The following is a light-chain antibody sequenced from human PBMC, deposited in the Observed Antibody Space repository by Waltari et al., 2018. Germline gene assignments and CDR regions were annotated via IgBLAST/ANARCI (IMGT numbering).Light chain of an antibody. CDR2: DAS. V-gene: IGKV3-15*01. CDR3: HQYHKWPRELS. Sequence: IVMTQSPATVSLSPGERATISCRASHHINNDLAWYQQTPGQPPRLLIYDASTRATGVPVRFSGSGSGTDFTLTISSLQSEDFAVYYCHQYHKWPRELSFGGGTKVEIK. CDR1: HHINND. J-gene: IGKJ4*01.